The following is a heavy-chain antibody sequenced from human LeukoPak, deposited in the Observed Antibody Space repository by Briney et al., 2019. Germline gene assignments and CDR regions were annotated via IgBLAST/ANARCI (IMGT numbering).Heavy chain of an antibody. J-gene: IGHJ4*02. Sequence: GGSLRLSCAASGFTFSSYEMNWVRQAPGKGLEWVSGISGSAGGTFYSDSVRGRFTISRDSPKNTLYLQMNSLRVEDTAVYYCTKDPLDYWGQGTLVTVSS. CDR1: GFTFSSYE. V-gene: IGHV3-23*01. CDR3: TKDPLDY. CDR2: ISGSAGGT.